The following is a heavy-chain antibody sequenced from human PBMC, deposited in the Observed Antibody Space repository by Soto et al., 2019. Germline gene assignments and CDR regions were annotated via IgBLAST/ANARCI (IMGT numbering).Heavy chain of an antibody. J-gene: IGHJ4*02. CDR2: IWYDGSNK. CDR3: AREGDYGDYAVLDY. D-gene: IGHD4-17*01. V-gene: IGHV3-33*01. Sequence: QVQLVESGGGVVQPGRSLRLSCAASGFTFSSYGMPWVRQAPGKGLEWVAVIWYDGSNKYYADSVKGRFTISRDNSKNTLYLQMNSLRAEDTAVYYCAREGDYGDYAVLDYWGQGTLVTVSS. CDR1: GFTFSSYG.